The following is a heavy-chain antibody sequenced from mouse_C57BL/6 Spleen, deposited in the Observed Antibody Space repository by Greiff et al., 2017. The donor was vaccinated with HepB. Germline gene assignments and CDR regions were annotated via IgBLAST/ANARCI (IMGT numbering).Heavy chain of an antibody. Sequence: EVKLQESGPGMVKPSQSLSLTCTVTGYSITSGYDWHWIRHFPGNKLEWMGYISYSGSTNYNPSLKSRISITHDTSKNHFFLKLNSVTTEDTATYYCARDSSGYLYFDYWGQGTTLTVSS. CDR1: GYSITSGYD. CDR2: ISYSGST. V-gene: IGHV3-1*01. D-gene: IGHD3-2*02. CDR3: ARDSSGYLYFDY. J-gene: IGHJ2*01.